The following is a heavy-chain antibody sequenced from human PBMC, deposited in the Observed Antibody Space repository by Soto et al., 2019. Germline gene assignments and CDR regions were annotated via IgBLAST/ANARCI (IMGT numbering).Heavy chain of an antibody. CDR3: ASGSNGVLYYYYYYMDV. J-gene: IGHJ6*03. CDR1: GYTFTSYG. V-gene: IGHV1-18*01. D-gene: IGHD3-3*01. Sequence: ASVKVSCKASGYTFTSYGISWVRQAPGQGLEWMGWISAYIGITNYAQKFQGRVTMTADTSTSTAYMELRSLRSEDTAVYYRASGSNGVLYYYYYYMDVWGKGTTVTVSS. CDR2: ISAYIGIT.